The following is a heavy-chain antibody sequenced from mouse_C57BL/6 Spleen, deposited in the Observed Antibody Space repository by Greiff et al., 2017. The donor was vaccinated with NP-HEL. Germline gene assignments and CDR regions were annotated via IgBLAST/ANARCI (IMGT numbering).Heavy chain of an antibody. CDR1: GFTFNTYA. CDR2: IRSKSSNYAT. D-gene: IGHD1-1*01. J-gene: IGHJ1*03. V-gene: IGHV10-3*01. CDR3: VRDCNYGSRGYFDV. Sequence: EVQLQESGGGLVQPKGSLKLSCAASGFTFNTYAMHWVRQAPGKGLEWVARIRSKSSNYATYYADSVKDRFTISSDDSQSMLYLQMNNLKTEDTAMYNCVRDCNYGSRGYFDVWGTGTTVTVSS.